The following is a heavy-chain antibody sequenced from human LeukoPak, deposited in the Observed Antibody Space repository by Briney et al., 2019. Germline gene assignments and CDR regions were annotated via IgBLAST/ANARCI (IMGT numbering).Heavy chain of an antibody. J-gene: IGHJ3*02. CDR3: ARDSSGYYWDAFDI. CDR2: IYYSGST. V-gene: IGHV4-59*01. D-gene: IGHD3-22*01. Sequence: PSETLSLTCTVSGGSISSYYWSWIRQPPGKGLEWIGYIYYSGSTNYNPSLKSRVTISVDPSKNQFSLKLSSVTAADTAVYYCARDSSGYYWDAFDIWGQGTMVTVSS. CDR1: GGSISSYY.